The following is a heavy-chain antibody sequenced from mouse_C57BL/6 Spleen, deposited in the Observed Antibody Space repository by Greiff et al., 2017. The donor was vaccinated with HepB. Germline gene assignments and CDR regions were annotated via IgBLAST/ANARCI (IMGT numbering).Heavy chain of an antibody. D-gene: IGHD1-1*01. CDR3: ALITTVVATGDFDY. CDR2: IYPGSGST. Sequence: QVQLQQPGAELVKPGASVKMSCKASGYTFTSYWITWVKQRPGQGLEWIGDIYPGSGSTNYNEKFKSKATLTVDTSSSTAYMQLSSLTSEDSAVYYCALITTVVATGDFDYWGQGTTLTVSS. J-gene: IGHJ2*01. CDR1: GYTFTSYW. V-gene: IGHV1-55*01.